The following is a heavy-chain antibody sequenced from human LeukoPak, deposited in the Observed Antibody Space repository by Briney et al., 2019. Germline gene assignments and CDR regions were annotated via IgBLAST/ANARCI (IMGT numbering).Heavy chain of an antibody. J-gene: IGHJ4*02. D-gene: IGHD4-17*01. CDR1: GFPFSGYS. Sequence: GGSLRLSCAASGFPFSGYSLHWVRQAPGKGLEWVPSISSSAAYIAYADSVKGRFTISRDNAKDSLYLQMNNLRAEDTAVYYCARDRVDYGDYVRHFDYWGQGTLVTVSS. CDR3: ARDRVDYGDYVRHFDY. CDR2: ISSSAAYI. V-gene: IGHV3-21*01.